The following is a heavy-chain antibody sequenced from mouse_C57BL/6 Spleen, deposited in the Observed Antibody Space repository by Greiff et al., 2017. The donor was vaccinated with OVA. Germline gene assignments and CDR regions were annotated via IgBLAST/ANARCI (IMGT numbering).Heavy chain of an antibody. Sequence: QVQLQQPGAELVKPGASVKLSCKASGYTFTSYWMQWVKQRPGQGLEWIGEIDPSDSNTNYNQKFKGKATLTVDTSSRTAYMQLSSLTSEDAAVYYGARRSYDYDGWGFDYWGQGTTLTVSS. CDR2: IDPSDSNT. CDR1: GYTFTSYW. CDR3: ARRSYDYDGWGFDY. D-gene: IGHD2-4*01. V-gene: IGHV1-50*01. J-gene: IGHJ2*01.